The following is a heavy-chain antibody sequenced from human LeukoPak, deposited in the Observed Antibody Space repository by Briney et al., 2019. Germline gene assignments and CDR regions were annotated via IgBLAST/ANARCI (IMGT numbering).Heavy chain of an antibody. CDR1: GFTFSSYS. D-gene: IGHD6-6*01. CDR2: ISSSSSTI. Sequence: GGSLRLSCAASGFTFSSYSMNWVRQAPGKGLEWVSYISSSSSTIYYADSVKGRFTISRDNAKNSLYLQMNSLRAEDTALYHCARGIAARPGAYYFDYWGQGTLVTVSS. V-gene: IGHV3-48*01. CDR3: ARGIAARPGAYYFDY. J-gene: IGHJ4*02.